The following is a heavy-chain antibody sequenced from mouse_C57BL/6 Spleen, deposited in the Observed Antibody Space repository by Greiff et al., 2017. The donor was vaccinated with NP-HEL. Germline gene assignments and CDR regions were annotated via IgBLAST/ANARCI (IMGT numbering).Heavy chain of an antibody. D-gene: IGHD2-3*01. CDR2: ICSGGGT. J-gene: IGHJ3*01. V-gene: IGHV2-2*01. Sequence: VQLVESGPGLVQPSQCLSISCTASGFSLTSYGVHWVRQSPGKGLEWLGVICSGGGTDYNAAFISRLGISKDNSNSQAFFKMISLQADDTTIDYCARKDGYFSFAYWGQGTLVTVSA. CDR1: GFSLTSYG. CDR3: ARKDGYFSFAY.